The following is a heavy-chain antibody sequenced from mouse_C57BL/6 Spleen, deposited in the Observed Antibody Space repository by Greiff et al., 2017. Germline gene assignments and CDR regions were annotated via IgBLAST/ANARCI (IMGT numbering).Heavy chain of an antibody. CDR1: GYSITSGYY. CDR2: ISYDGSN. D-gene: IGHD1-1*01. CDR3: ASTVAWYFDV. V-gene: IGHV3-6*01. Sequence: EVKLLESGPGLVKPSQSLSLTCSVTGYSITSGYYWNWIRQFPGNKLEWMGYISYDGSNNYNPSLKNRISITRDTSKNQFFLKLNSVTTEDTATYYCASTVAWYFDVWGTGTTVTVSS. J-gene: IGHJ1*03.